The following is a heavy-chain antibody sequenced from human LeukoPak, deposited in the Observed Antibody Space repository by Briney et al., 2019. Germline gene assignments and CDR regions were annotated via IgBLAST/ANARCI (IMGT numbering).Heavy chain of an antibody. CDR2: ISDNGGGT. V-gene: IGHV3-23*01. CDR1: GFIFRNYA. CDR3: AKESGALGAPLYDY. Sequence: GGSLRLSCVASGFIFRNYAMSWVRQAPGEGLEWVSGISDNGGGTYYADSVKGRFTISRDNSKNMLYLQMNSLRAEDTAMYYCAKESGALGAPLYDYWGQGILVTGSS. J-gene: IGHJ4*02. D-gene: IGHD4/OR15-4a*01.